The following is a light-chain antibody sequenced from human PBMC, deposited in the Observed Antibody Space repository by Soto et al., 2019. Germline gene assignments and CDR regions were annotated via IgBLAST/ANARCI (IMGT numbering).Light chain of an antibody. CDR3: SSYTSGSTWV. J-gene: IGLJ3*02. CDR2: EVS. CDR1: SSDVGAYNY. Sequence: QSALTQPASVSGSPGQSITISCTGTSSDVGAYNYVSWYQQHPGKAPKLMIYEVSNRPSGVSNRFSGSKSGNTASLTISVLQAEDEGDYYCSSYTSGSTWVFGGGTKGTVL. V-gene: IGLV2-14*01.